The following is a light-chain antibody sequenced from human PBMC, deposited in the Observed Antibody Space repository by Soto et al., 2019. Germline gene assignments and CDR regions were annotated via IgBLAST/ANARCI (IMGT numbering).Light chain of an antibody. V-gene: IGKV3-20*01. Sequence: EIVLTQSPGTLSLSPGERATLSCRASQSVPANYLAWYRQKPGQAPRLLIYGASSRATGIPDRFSGSGSGTDFTLTISSLETEDCAGYYCLQYGIPRWTFGQGTKVEIK. CDR2: GAS. CDR1: QSVPANY. J-gene: IGKJ1*01. CDR3: LQYGIPRWT.